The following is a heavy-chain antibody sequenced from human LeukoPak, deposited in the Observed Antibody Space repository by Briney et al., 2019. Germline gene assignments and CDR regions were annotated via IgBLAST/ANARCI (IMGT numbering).Heavy chain of an antibody. CDR1: GFPFSSYA. CDR3: GADTSGWYDF. CDR2: ISGSGGTT. D-gene: IGHD6-25*01. V-gene: IGHV3-23*01. Sequence: GGSLRLSCAASGFPFSSYAMSWVRQAPGKGLEWVSAISGSGGTTYYADSVKGRFTISRDNSKNTMYLQMSYLRAEDTAVYYCGADTSGWYDFWGQGTLVTVS. J-gene: IGHJ5*01.